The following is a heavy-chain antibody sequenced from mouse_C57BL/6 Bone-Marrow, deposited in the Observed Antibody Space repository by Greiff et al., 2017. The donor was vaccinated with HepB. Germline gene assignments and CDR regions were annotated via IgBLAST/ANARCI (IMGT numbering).Heavy chain of an antibody. V-gene: IGHV1-5*01. Sequence: VQLKESGTVLARPGASVKMSCKTSGYTFTSYWIHWVKQRPGQGLEWIGAIYPGNSDTSYNQKFKGKAKLTAVTSASTAYMELSSLTNEDSAVYYCTIHYGSSYVWFAYWGQGTLVTVSA. CDR1: GYTFTSYW. D-gene: IGHD1-1*01. CDR3: TIHYGSSYVWFAY. J-gene: IGHJ3*01. CDR2: IYPGNSDT.